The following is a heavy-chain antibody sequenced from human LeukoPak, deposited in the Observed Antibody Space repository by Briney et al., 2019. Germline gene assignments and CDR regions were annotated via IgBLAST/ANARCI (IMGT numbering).Heavy chain of an antibody. V-gene: IGHV3-13*01. Sequence: GGSLSLSCVASGFTLSIYDMHWVRQSPGKGLEWVSAIGLTGDSYYPDSVEGRFTISRDNSKNSLSLQMNSLRAGDTAVYYYARAPTTLPGAADLWGQGTLVTVSS. CDR1: GFTLSIYD. CDR2: IGLTGDS. D-gene: IGHD2-8*02. CDR3: ARAPTTLPGAADL. J-gene: IGHJ5*02.